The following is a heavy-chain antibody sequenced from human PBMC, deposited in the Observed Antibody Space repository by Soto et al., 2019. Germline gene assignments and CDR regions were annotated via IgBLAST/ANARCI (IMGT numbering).Heavy chain of an antibody. CDR2: MSGSSSTT. Sequence: GGSLRLFCAPSGLTFSNYAMSWVRQAPGGGLEWVSSMSGSSSTTYYADSVRGRFTISRDRSKNTLYLQMSSLRAEDTALYYCAKNQERELPRVIDFWGQGTLVTVSS. CDR1: GLTFSNYA. CDR3: AKNQERELPRVIDF. V-gene: IGHV3-23*01. J-gene: IGHJ4*02. D-gene: IGHD1-7*01.